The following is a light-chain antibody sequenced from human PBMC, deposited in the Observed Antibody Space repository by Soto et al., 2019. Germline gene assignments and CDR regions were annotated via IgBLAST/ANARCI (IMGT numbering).Light chain of an antibody. J-gene: IGKJ4*01. Sequence: GGRATLSCRASQSVSSYLAWYQQKPGQAPRLLIYDASNRATGIPARFSGSGSGTDFTLTISSLEPEDFAVYYCQQRSNWLTFGGGTKVDIK. CDR2: DAS. CDR3: QQRSNWLT. CDR1: QSVSSY. V-gene: IGKV3-11*01.